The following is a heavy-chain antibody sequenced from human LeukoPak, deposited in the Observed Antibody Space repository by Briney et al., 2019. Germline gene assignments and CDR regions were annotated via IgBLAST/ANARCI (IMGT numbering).Heavy chain of an antibody. CDR2: IYYSGST. V-gene: IGHV4-39*07. D-gene: IGHD3-22*01. CDR1: GGSISSSNYY. J-gene: IGHJ4*02. Sequence: SETLSLTYTVSGGSISSSNYYWVWIRQPPGKGLEWIGTIYYSGSTYYSPSLKSRVTTSVDTSKNQFSLKLSSVTAADTAMYYCARDSGYYDLDYWGQGTLVTVSS. CDR3: ARDSGYYDLDY.